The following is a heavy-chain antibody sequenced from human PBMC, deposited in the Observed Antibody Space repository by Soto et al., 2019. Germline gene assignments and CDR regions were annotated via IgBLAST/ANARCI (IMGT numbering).Heavy chain of an antibody. CDR2: IKQDGSEK. Sequence: EVQLVESGGGLVQPGGSLRLSCAASGFTFSSYWMSWVRQAPGKGLEWVANIKQDGSEKYDVDSVKGRCTISRDNAKNSLYLQMNSLRAEDKAVYYCAREYYGAGSYPYYYYYMDVWGKGTTVTFSS. J-gene: IGHJ6*03. CDR1: GFTFSSYW. V-gene: IGHV3-7*01. D-gene: IGHD3-10*01. CDR3: AREYYGAGSYPYYYYYMDV.